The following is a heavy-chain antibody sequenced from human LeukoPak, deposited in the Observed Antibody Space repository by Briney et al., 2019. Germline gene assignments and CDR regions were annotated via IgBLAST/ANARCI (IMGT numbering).Heavy chain of an antibody. CDR2: IYYTGST. J-gene: IGHJ4*02. Sequence: SSETLSLTCTVSGGSISSYYWSWIRQPPGKGLECIGHIYYTGSTYYKPSLESRVTISVGTAKNQISLKLSSVTAADTAVYYCARYEEFSTGYSASSPRHYFDHWGQGALVTVSS. D-gene: IGHD3/OR15-3a*01. CDR1: GGSISSYY. V-gene: IGHV4-59*01. CDR3: ARYEEFSTGYSASSPRHYFDH.